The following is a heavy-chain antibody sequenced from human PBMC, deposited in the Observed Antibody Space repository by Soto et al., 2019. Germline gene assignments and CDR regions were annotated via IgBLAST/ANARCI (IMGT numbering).Heavy chain of an antibody. V-gene: IGHV3-23*01. CDR3: AKKWGVGTTTHFYFDY. CDR1: GFTFSGYG. CDR2: ISGSGSST. D-gene: IGHD1-26*01. Sequence: GGSLRLSCVASGFTFSGYGMSWVRQAPGKGLEWVSGISGSGSSTYYADSVKGRFAISRDQSKNTLYLQMNSLRADDTAIYYCAKKWGVGTTTHFYFDYWGRGTLVTVSS. J-gene: IGHJ4*02.